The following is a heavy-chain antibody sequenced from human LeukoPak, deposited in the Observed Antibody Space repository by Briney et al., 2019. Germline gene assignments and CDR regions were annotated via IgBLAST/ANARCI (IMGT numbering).Heavy chain of an antibody. J-gene: IGHJ4*02. CDR2: ISGSGGST. D-gene: IGHD3-10*01. CDR1: GFTFSSYA. V-gene: IGHV3-23*01. Sequence: GGSLRLSCAASGFTFSSYAMSWVRQAPGKGLEWVSAISGSGGSTYYADSVKGRFTISRDNSKNTLYLQMNSLRAEDTAVYYCAKRRGKYYVTAHFDYWGQGTLVTVSS. CDR3: AKRRGKYYVTAHFDY.